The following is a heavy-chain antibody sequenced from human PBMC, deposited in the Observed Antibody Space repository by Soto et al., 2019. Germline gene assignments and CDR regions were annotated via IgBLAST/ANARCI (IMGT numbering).Heavy chain of an antibody. D-gene: IGHD2-2*01. CDR1: GFTFDDYA. V-gene: IGHV3-9*01. CDR2: ISWNSGSI. Sequence: DVQLVESGGGLVQPGRSLRLSCAASGFTFDDYAMHWVRQAPGKGLEWVSGISWNSGSIGYADSVKGRFTISRDNAKNSLYLQMNSLRAEDTALYYCAKDFIVVPAASTYFDYWGQGTLVTVSS. J-gene: IGHJ4*02. CDR3: AKDFIVVPAASTYFDY.